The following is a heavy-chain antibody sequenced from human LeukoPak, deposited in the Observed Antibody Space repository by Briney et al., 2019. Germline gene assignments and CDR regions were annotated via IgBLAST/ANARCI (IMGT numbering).Heavy chain of an antibody. CDR3: ARGDISLSLDP. CDR1: GGSISSYY. V-gene: IGHV4-4*07. D-gene: IGHD2/OR15-2a*01. CDR2: IYTSGST. Sequence: SETLSLTCTVSGGSISSYYWSWIRRPPGKGLEWIGRIYTSGSTNYNPSLKSRVTMSVDTSKNQFSLKLSSVTAADTAVYYCARGDISLSLDPWGQGTLVTVSS. J-gene: IGHJ5*02.